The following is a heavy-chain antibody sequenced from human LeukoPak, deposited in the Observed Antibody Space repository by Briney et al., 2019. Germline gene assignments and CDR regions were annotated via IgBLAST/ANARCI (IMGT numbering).Heavy chain of an antibody. CDR1: GYTLTELS. CDR3: ARAGYCGDGGCRGGSAFDV. V-gene: IGHV1-69*13. D-gene: IGHD2-15*01. CDR2: IFPIFGTA. Sequence: ASVKVSCKVSGYTLTELSMHWVRQAPGKGREWMGGIFPIFGTANYAQKFQGRVTITADESTSTAYMELSSLRSEDTAVYYCARAGYCGDGGCRGGSAFDVWGQGTMVSVSS. J-gene: IGHJ3*01.